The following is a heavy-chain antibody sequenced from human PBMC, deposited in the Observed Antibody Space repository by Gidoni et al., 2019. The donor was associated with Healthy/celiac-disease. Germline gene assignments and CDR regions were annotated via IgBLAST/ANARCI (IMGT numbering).Heavy chain of an antibody. CDR3: AHSTPDPYDSSGYYYDFDY. J-gene: IGHJ4*02. V-gene: IGHV2-5*01. Sequence: QITLKESGPTLVKPTQTLTLTCTFSGFSLSTSGVGVGWIRQPPGKALEWLALIYWNDDKRYSPSLKSRLTITKDTSKNQVVLTMTNMDPVDTATYYCAHSTPDPYDSSGYYYDFDYWGQGTLVTVSS. D-gene: IGHD3-22*01. CDR2: IYWNDDK. CDR1: GFSLSTSGVG.